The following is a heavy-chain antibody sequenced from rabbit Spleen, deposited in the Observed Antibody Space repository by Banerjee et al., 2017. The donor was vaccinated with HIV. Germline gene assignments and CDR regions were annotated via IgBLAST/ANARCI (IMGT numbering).Heavy chain of an antibody. CDR2: IYSDSGST. V-gene: IGHV1S45*01. CDR3: ARTYGNAHSTYYFYL. Sequence: QEQLEESGGDLVKPGASLTLTCTASGFDLSSYYYMCWVRQAPGKGREWIGCIYSDSGSTYYASWAKGRFTISKTSSTTVTLQMTSLTAADTATYFCARTYGNAHSTYYFYLWGPGTLVTVS. CDR1: GFDLSSYYY. J-gene: IGHJ4*01. D-gene: IGHD6-1*01.